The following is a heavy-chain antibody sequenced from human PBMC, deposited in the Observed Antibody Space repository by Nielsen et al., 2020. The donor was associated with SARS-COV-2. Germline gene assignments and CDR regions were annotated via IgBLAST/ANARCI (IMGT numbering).Heavy chain of an antibody. CDR3: ARGTSGSYYYGMDV. Sequence: SLRLSCAASGFTFDDYAMHWVRQAPGKGLEWVSGISWNSGSIGYADSVKGRFTISRDNAKNSLYLQMNSLRAEDTAVYYCARGTSGSYYYGMDVWGQGTTVTVSS. D-gene: IGHD3-10*01. V-gene: IGHV3-9*01. CDR1: GFTFDDYA. CDR2: ISWNSGSI. J-gene: IGHJ6*02.